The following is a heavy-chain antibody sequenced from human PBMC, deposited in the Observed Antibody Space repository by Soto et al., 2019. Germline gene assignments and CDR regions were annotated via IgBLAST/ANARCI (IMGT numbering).Heavy chain of an antibody. D-gene: IGHD3-9*01. CDR3: ARVPHYFDWLLSEYYFDY. CDR1: GGSISSGGYY. CDR2: IYYSGST. V-gene: IGHV4-31*03. Sequence: QVQLQESGPGLVKPSQTLSLTCTVSGGSISSGGYYWSWIRQHPGKGLEWIGYIYYSGSTYYNPSLKRRVTISVDTSKNQFSLKLSSVTAADTAVYYCARVPHYFDWLLSEYYFDYWGQGTLVTVSS. J-gene: IGHJ4*02.